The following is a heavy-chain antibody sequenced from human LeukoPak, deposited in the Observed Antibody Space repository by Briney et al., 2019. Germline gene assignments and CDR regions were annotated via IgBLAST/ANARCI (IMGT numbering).Heavy chain of an antibody. CDR3: AGDRYGDFDDY. V-gene: IGHV4-30-4*08. CDR2: IYYSGSP. J-gene: IGHJ4*01. Sequence: SETLSLTCTVSGGSISSGDYDSRWIREPPGKGLEWIGYIYYSGSPHFNPSPNRQLTLSVDTSQHPFSLKLTSVTPPAPVLYYCAGDRYGDFDDYWGHGTLVTVSS. CDR1: GGSISSGDYD. D-gene: IGHD4-17*01.